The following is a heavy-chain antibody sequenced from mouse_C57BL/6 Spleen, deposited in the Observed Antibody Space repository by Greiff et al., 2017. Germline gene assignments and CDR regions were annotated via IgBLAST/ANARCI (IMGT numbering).Heavy chain of an antibody. CDR1: GYTFTSYW. V-gene: IGHV1-64*01. Sequence: QVQLQQPGAELVKPGASVKLSCKASGYTFTSYWMHWVKQRPGQGLEWIGMIHPNSGSTNYNEKFKSKATLTVDKSSSTAYMQLSSLTSEDSAVYYCARGYYGIYYAMDYWGQGTSGTVSS. CDR2: IHPNSGST. D-gene: IGHD1-2*01. J-gene: IGHJ4*01. CDR3: ARGYYGIYYAMDY.